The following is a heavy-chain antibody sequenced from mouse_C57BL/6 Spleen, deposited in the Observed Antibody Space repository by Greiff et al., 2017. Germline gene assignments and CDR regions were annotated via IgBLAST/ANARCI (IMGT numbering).Heavy chain of an antibody. V-gene: IGHV2-2*01. J-gene: IGHJ4*01. Sequence: VQLQQSGPGLVQPSQCLSITCTVSGFSFTSYGVHWVRQSPGKGLEWLGVIWSGGRTDYNAAFISRLSISKDNSKSQVCFKMNSLQADDTAIYYCARIYPYAMDYWGQGTSVTVAS. CDR1: GFSFTSYG. CDR3: ARIYPYAMDY. CDR2: IWSGGRT. D-gene: IGHD2-1*01.